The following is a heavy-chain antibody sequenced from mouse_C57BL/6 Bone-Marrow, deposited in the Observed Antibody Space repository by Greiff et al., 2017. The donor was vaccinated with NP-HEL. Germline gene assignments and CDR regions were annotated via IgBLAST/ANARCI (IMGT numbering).Heavy chain of an antibody. Sequence: QVQLQQSGAELVMPGASVKLSCKASGYTFTSYWMHWVKQRPGQGLEWIGEIDPSDSYTNYNQKFKGKSTLTVDKSSSTAYMQLSSLTSEDSAVYYCAREGFLPFAYWGQGTLVTVSA. CDR1: GYTFTSYW. J-gene: IGHJ3*01. CDR2: IDPSDSYT. CDR3: AREGFLPFAY. V-gene: IGHV1-69*01.